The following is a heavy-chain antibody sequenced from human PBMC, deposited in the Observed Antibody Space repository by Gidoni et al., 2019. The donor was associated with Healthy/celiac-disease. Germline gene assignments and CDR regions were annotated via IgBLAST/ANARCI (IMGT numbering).Heavy chain of an antibody. CDR2: IYPGDSDT. V-gene: IGHV5-51*01. Sequence: EVQLVQSGAEVKKPGESLKISCKGSGYSFTSYWIGWVRQMPGKGLEWMGIIYPGDSDTRYSPSFQGQVTISADKSISTAYLQWSSLKASDTAMYYCARLGRLLNADGSNGFGELLWYGGNSEYYFDYWGQGTLVTVSS. J-gene: IGHJ4*02. CDR3: ARLGRLLNADGSNGFGELLWYGGNSEYYFDY. D-gene: IGHD3-10*01. CDR1: GYSFTSYW.